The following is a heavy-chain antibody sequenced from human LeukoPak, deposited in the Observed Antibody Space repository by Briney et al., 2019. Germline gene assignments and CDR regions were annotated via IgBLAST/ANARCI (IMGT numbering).Heavy chain of an antibody. Sequence: SVKVSCKASGGTFSSYAISWVRQAPGQGLEWMGRIIPIFGTANYAQKFQGRVTITTDESTSTAYMELSSLRSEDTAVYYCATSYYDSSGYYYIAEYFQHWGQGTLVTVSS. J-gene: IGHJ1*01. V-gene: IGHV1-69*05. D-gene: IGHD3-22*01. CDR1: GGTFSSYA. CDR3: ATSYYDSSGYYYIAEYFQH. CDR2: IIPIFGTA.